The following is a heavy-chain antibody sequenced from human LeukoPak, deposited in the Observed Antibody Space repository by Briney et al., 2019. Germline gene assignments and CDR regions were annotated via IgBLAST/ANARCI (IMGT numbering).Heavy chain of an antibody. V-gene: IGHV4-34*01. D-gene: IGHD1-26*01. CDR2: INHSGNT. Sequence: SETLSLTCAVYGRSFSGYYWSWIRQPPGKGLEWIGEINHSGNTNYNPSLKSRVTISVDTSKNQFSLKLSSVTAADTAVYYCARDVGTTPTEGDYWGQGTLVTVSS. CDR1: GRSFSGYY. CDR3: ARDVGTTPTEGDY. J-gene: IGHJ4*02.